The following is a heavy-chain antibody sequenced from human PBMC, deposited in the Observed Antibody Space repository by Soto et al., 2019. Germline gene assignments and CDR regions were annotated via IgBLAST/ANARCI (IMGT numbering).Heavy chain of an antibody. Sequence: EVQLVESGGGLVQPGGSLRLSCVDSGFTFSSYWMSWFRQAPVKGLEWVGNIKQDGSEENYVDSLKGRFTISRDNAKNSMYLQMNSLRAEDTAVYYGARIAATGRGWDVWGQGTTVVVSS. V-gene: IGHV3-7*01. D-gene: IGHD6-13*01. CDR1: GFTFSSYW. CDR2: IKQDGSEE. CDR3: ARIAATGRGWDV. J-gene: IGHJ6*02.